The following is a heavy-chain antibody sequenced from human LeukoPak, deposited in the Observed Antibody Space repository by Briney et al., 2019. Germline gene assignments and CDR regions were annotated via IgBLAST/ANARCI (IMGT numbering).Heavy chain of an antibody. Sequence: YMXXXXXXPGQGLXGXGRINPNSGGTNYAQTFQGRVTMTRHPSISTAYMELSRLRSDATAVYYCARAGRYCSGGSCYYIYWGQGTLVTVSS. CDR3: ARAGRYCSGGSCYYIY. J-gene: IGHJ4*02. D-gene: IGHD2-15*01. CDR1: Y. CDR2: INPNSGGT. V-gene: IGHV1-2*06.